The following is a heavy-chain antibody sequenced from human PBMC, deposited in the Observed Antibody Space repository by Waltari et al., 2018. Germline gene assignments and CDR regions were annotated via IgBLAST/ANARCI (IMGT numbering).Heavy chain of an antibody. Sequence: QVQLQESGPGLVKPSETLSLTCTVSGGSISSYYWSWIRPPPGKGLEWIGYIYYSGSTNYNPSLKSRVTISVDTSKNQFSLKLSSVTAADTAVYYCASTSITMVRGVRYYFDYWGQGTLVTVSS. CDR1: GGSISSYY. J-gene: IGHJ4*02. V-gene: IGHV4-59*08. D-gene: IGHD3-10*01. CDR3: ASTSITMVRGVRYYFDY. CDR2: IYYSGST.